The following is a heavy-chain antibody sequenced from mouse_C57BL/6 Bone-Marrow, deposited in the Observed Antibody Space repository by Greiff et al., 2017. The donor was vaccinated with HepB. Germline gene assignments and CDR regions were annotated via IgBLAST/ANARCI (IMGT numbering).Heavy chain of an antibody. CDR1: GFTFSSYT. CDR2: ISGGGGNT. V-gene: IGHV5-9*01. CDR3: ARCGSYFYAMDY. J-gene: IGHJ4*01. Sequence: EVMLVESGGGLVKPGGSLKLSCAASGFTFSSYTMSWVRQTPEKRLEWVATISGGGGNTYYPDSVKGRFTISRDNAKNTLYLQMSSLWSEDTALYYCARCGSYFYAMDYWGQGTSVTVSS. D-gene: IGHD1-1*02.